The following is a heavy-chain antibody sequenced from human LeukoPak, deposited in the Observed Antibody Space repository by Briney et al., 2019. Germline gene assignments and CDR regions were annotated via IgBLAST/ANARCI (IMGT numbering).Heavy chain of an antibody. CDR1: GFTFSSYW. V-gene: IGHV3-7*03. CDR2: INKDGGEK. D-gene: IGHD2-2*01. J-gene: IGHJ6*02. Sequence: GGSLRLSCAASGFTFSSYWMSWVRQAPGKGLEWVANINKDGGEKYYVDSVKGRFTISRDNAKNSLYLQMNSLRADDTAVYYCARFCGSTSWHSGYYYGIDVWGQGTTVTVSS. CDR3: ARFCGSTSWHSGYYYGIDV.